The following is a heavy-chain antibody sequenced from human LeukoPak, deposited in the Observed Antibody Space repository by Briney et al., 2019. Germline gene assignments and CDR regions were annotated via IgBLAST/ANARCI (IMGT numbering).Heavy chain of an antibody. J-gene: IGHJ4*02. CDR1: GFTFSRSD. V-gene: IGHV3-23*01. D-gene: IGHD2/OR15-2a*01. CDR3: AKDWEYLDYFDY. Sequence: PGGSLRLSCAASGFTFSRSDLSWVRQAPGKGLEWVSAISGSGSTIYYADSVKGRFTISRDNSKNTLYLQMNSLRAEDTAVYYCAKDWEYLDYFDYWGQGTLVTVSS. CDR2: ISGSGSTI.